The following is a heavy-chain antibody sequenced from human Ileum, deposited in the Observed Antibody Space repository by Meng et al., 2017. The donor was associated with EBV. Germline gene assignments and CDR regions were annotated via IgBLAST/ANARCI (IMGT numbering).Heavy chain of an antibody. J-gene: IGHJ2*01. V-gene: IGHV4-30-4*01. Sequence: QEQLQEEGPGLCNPSPPISLTCTVAGGSSYSSNFYSSWIRQPPGKGLEWSGHIYNRGSTYYNPSLKSRITISVDTSKNQFSLKLSSVTAADTAVYYCARGQKGYFDLWGRGTLVTVSS. CDR1: GGSSYSSNFY. CDR3: ARGQKGYFDL. CDR2: IYNRGST.